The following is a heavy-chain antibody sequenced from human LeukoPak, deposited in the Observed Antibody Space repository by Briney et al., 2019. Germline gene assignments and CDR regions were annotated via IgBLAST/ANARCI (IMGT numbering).Heavy chain of an antibody. CDR3: ATHGGARDY. CDR2: IYYSGNT. V-gene: IGHV4-59*01. D-gene: IGHD3-10*01. CDR1: GGSISSYY. J-gene: IGHJ4*02. Sequence: SETLSLTCTVSGGSISSYYWSWIRQPPGKRLEWIGYIYYSGNTSYNPSLKSRVTISVDTSKNQFSLKLSSVTAADTAVYYCATHGGARDYWGQGTLVTVSS.